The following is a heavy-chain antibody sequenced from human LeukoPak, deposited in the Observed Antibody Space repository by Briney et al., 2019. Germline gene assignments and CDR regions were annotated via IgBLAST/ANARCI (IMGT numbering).Heavy chain of an antibody. CDR2: INHSGST. CDR3: AKHYYDSSGYFNWFDP. Sequence: SETLSLTCAVYGGSFSDYYWSWIRQPPGKGLEWIGEINHSGSTNYNPSLKSRVTISVDTSKNQFSLKLNSVTAADTAVYYSAKHYYDSSGYFNWFDPWGQGTLVTVSS. J-gene: IGHJ5*02. V-gene: IGHV4-34*01. D-gene: IGHD3-22*01. CDR1: GGSFSDYY.